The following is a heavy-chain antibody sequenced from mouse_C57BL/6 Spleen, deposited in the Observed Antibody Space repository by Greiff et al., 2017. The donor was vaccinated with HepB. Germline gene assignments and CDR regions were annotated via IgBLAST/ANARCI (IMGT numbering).Heavy chain of an antibody. J-gene: IGHJ4*01. D-gene: IGHD2-4*01. CDR1: GYSITSGYY. CDR2: ISYDGSN. V-gene: IGHV3-6*01. Sequence: EVQLQESGPGLVKPSQSLSLTCSVTGYSITSGYYWNWIRQFPGNKLEWMGYISYDGSNNYNPSLKNRISITRDTSKNQFFLKLNSVTTEDTATYYCAREGIYYDYPYAMDYWGQGTSVTVSS. CDR3: AREGIYYDYPYAMDY.